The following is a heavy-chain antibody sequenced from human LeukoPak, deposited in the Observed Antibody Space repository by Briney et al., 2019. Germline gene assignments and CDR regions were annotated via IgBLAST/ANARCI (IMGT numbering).Heavy chain of an antibody. CDR2: ISSRNHYT. V-gene: IGHV3-11*05. CDR3: AKGYSSGWYYFDC. CDR1: GFIFSDYY. D-gene: IGHD6-19*01. J-gene: IGHJ4*02. Sequence: GGSLRLSCAASGFIFSDYYTSWIRQAPGKGLEWVSYISSRNHYTNYAGSVKGRFTISRDNAKNALYLQMNSLRSEDTAVYYCAKGYSSGWYYFDCWGQGTLVTVSS.